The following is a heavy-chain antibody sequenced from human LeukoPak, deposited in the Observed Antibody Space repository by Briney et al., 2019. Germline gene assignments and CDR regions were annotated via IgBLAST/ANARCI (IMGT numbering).Heavy chain of an antibody. D-gene: IGHD3-10*01. CDR1: GGSFSGYY. CDR2: INHSGST. V-gene: IGHV4-34*01. CDR3: ARRPTYYYGSGSYYSWFDP. Sequence: SETLSLTCAVYGGSFSGYYWSWIRQPPGKGPEWIGEINHSGSTNYNPSLKSRVTISVDTSKNQFSLKLSSVTAADTAVYYCARRPTYYYGSGSYYSWFDPWGQGTLVTVSS. J-gene: IGHJ5*02.